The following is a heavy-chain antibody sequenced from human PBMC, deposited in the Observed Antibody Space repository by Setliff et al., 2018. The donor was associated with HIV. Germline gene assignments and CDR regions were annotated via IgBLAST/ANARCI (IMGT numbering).Heavy chain of an antibody. D-gene: IGHD6-19*01. J-gene: IGHJ6*03. CDR3: ARNPRIAVAGTDYYYYMDV. CDR1: GDSVSSRSYY. CDR2: IYYSGST. Sequence: SETLSLTCTVSGDSVSSRSYYWSWIRQPPGKGLEWIGYIYYSGSTNYNPSLKSRVTISVDTSKNHFSLKLTSVTAADTAVYYCARNPRIAVAGTDYYYYMDVWGKGTTVTVSS. V-gene: IGHV4-61*03.